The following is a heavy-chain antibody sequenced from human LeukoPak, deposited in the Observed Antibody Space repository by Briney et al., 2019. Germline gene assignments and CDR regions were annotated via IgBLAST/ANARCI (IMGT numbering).Heavy chain of an antibody. V-gene: IGHV3-23*01. CDR3: ARGVSSGWYVFDY. Sequence: PGGSLRLSCAVSGFTFSSYAMSWVRQAPGKGLEWVSAISGPGGPRYYVDSVKGRFTISRDNAKNSLYLQMNSLRAEDTAVYYCARGVSSGWYVFDYWGQGTLVTVSS. D-gene: IGHD6-19*01. J-gene: IGHJ4*02. CDR1: GFTFSSYA. CDR2: ISGPGGPR.